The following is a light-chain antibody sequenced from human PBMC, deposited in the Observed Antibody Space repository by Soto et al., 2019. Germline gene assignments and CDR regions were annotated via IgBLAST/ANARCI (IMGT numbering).Light chain of an antibody. CDR1: QSLLHSNGFNY. CDR2: LGS. J-gene: IGKJ1*01. Sequence: DIVMTQSPLSLPVTPGEPASISCRSSQSLLHSNGFNYLDWYLQKPGQSPQLLIYLGSYRASGVPDRFSGSGSGTDFTLKISRVEAGDVGVYYCMQALQAWTFGQGTKVEIK. CDR3: MQALQAWT. V-gene: IGKV2-28*01.